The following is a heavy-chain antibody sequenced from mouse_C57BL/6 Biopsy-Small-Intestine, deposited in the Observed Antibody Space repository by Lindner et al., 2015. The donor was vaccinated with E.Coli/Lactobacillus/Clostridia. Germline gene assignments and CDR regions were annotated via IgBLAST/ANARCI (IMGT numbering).Heavy chain of an antibody. D-gene: IGHD2-10*01. V-gene: IGHV14-4*01. CDR2: IDPENGDT. CDR3: TSGALLSMDY. Sequence: VQLQESGAELVRPGASVKLSCTASGFNIKDDYMHWVKQRPEQGLEWIGWIDPENGDTEYASKFQGKVTITADTSSNTAYLQLSSLTSEDTAVYHCTSGALLSMDYWGQGTSVTVSS. J-gene: IGHJ4*01. CDR1: GFNIKDDY.